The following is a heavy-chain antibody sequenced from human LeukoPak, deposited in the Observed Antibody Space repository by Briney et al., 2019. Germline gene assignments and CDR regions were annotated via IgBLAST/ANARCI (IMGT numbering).Heavy chain of an antibody. V-gene: IGHV1-8*01. J-gene: IGHJ3*02. CDR1: GYTFTSYD. D-gene: IGHD4-17*01. CDR3: ATASTVTTERGSVVRASDI. CDR2: MNPNSGNT. Sequence: ASVKVSCKDSGYTFTSYDINWVRQATGQGLEWMGWMNPNSGNTGYAQKFQGRVTMIRSTSISTAYMELSSLRSEDTAVYYCATASTVTTERGSVVRASDIWGQGTMVTVSS.